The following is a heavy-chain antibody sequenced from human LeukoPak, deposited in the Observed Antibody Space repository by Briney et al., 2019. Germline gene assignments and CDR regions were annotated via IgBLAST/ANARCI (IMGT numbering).Heavy chain of an antibody. V-gene: IGHV3-21*01. CDR3: ARDPPLCSGGSCYFDY. D-gene: IGHD2-15*01. Sequence: GGSLRLSCAASGFTFSSYSMNWVRQAPGKGLEWVSSISSSSSYIYYADSVKGRFTISRDNAKNSLYLQMNSLRAEGTAVYYCARDPPLCSGGSCYFDYWGQGTLVTVSS. J-gene: IGHJ4*02. CDR2: ISSSSSYI. CDR1: GFTFSSYS.